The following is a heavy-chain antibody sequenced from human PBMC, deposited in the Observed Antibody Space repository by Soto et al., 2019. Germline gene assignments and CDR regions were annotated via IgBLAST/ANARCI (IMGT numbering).Heavy chain of an antibody. D-gene: IGHD6-6*01. CDR2: LYHSGRT. CDR3: ARERPDGARLDP. V-gene: IGHV4-30-4*01. Sequence: QVQLQESGPGLVTPSQTLSLTCIVSGGSISSGDYYWSWIRQPPGKGLEWIGYLYHSGRTYYNPSLKSRVTISVNTSKNQFSLKLSSVTAADTAVYYCARERPDGARLDPWGQGTLVTVSS. J-gene: IGHJ5*02. CDR1: GGSISSGDYY.